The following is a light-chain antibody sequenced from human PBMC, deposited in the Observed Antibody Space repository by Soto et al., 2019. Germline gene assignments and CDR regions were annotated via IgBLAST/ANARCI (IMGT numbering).Light chain of an antibody. V-gene: IGKV1-33*01. CDR3: QQYDNPLRT. Sequence: DIPMTQSPSSLSASVGDRVTITCQASQDISNYLNWYQQKPGKAPKLLIYDASNLETGVPSRFSGSGSGTAFTFTISSLQPEDIATYYCQQYDNPLRTFGQGTKLEIK. J-gene: IGKJ2*01. CDR2: DAS. CDR1: QDISNY.